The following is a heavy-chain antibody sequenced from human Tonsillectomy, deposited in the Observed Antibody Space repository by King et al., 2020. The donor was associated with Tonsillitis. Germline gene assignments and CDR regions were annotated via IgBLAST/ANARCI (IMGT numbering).Heavy chain of an antibody. V-gene: IGHV4-39*01. CDR2: IYYSGST. CDR1: GGSISSSSYY. Sequence: LQLQESGPGLVKPSETLSLTCTVSGGSISSSSYYWGWIRQPPGKGLEWIGNIYYSGSTYYNPSLKSRVTISVDTSKNQFSLKLSSVTAADTAVYYCARLTYYDFWSGLSSSRYMDVWGKGTTVTVSS. D-gene: IGHD3-3*01. CDR3: ARLTYYDFWSGLSSSRYMDV. J-gene: IGHJ6*03.